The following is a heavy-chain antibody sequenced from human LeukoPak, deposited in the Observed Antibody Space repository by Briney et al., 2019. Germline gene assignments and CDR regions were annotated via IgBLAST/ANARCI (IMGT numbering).Heavy chain of an antibody. Sequence: WASVKVSCKASGYTFTGYYMHWVQQAPGQGLEWMGWINPNSGGTNYAQKFQGRVTMTRDTSISTAYMELSRLRSDDTAVYYCARDRGATPMNWFDPWGQGTLVTVSS. J-gene: IGHJ5*02. CDR3: ARDRGATPMNWFDP. D-gene: IGHD1-26*01. CDR2: INPNSGGT. V-gene: IGHV1-2*02. CDR1: GYTFTGYY.